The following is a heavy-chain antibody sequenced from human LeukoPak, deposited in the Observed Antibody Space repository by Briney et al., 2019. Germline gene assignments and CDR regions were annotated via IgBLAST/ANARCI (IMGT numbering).Heavy chain of an antibody. CDR3: VRGTGY. CDR1: GFTFSTYV. V-gene: IGHV3-64D*06. Sequence: GGSLRLSCSVSGFTFSTYVMHWVRQAPGKGLEYVSAFSSNGDNTYYADSVKGRFTIARDNSKNTLYLQMSSLRADDTAVYYCVRGTGYWGQGTLVTVSS. J-gene: IGHJ4*02. CDR2: FSSNGDNT.